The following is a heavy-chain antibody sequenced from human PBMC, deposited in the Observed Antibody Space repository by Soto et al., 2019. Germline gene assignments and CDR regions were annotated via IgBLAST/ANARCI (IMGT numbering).Heavy chain of an antibody. CDR2: IWHDGGNK. CDR3: ARDGDVNTGFGKDY. V-gene: IGHV3-33*01. Sequence: GGSLRLSCAASGFTFSSYGMHWVRQAPGKGLEWVAFIWHDGGNKFYAESVKGRFTISRDNSKNTLYLQMTSLSAEDTAMYYCARDGDVNTGFGKDYWVQRTLVSV. J-gene: IGHJ4*02. CDR1: GFTFSSYG. D-gene: IGHD3-16*01.